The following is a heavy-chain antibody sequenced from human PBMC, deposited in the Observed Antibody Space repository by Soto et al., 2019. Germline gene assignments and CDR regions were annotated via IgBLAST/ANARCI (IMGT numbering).Heavy chain of an antibody. V-gene: IGHV1-69*13. CDR1: GGTFSSYA. CDR2: IIPIFGTA. Sequence: VASVKVSCKASGGTFSSYAISWVRQAPGQGLEWMGGIIPIFGTANYAQKFQGRVTITADESTSTAYMELSSLRSEDTAVYYCARVLRYSSSSGPRFDPWGQGTLVTVSS. CDR3: ARVLRYSSSSGPRFDP. D-gene: IGHD6-6*01. J-gene: IGHJ5*02.